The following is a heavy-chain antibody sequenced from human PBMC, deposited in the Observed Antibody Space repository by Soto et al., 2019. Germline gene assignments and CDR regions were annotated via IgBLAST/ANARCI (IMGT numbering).Heavy chain of an antibody. V-gene: IGHV3-23*01. D-gene: IGHD4-17*01. CDR1: GFTFSSYA. CDR2: ISGSGSNP. J-gene: IGHJ4*02. Sequence: EVQVLESGGGLVQPGGSLRLSCAASGFTFSSYAMSWVRQAPGQGLEWVSAISGSGSNPYYADSVKGRFTISRDNSKNTLYLQMNSLRGEDTALYYCEKTASMTIRDGFDHWGQGTLVTVSS. CDR3: EKTASMTIRDGFDH.